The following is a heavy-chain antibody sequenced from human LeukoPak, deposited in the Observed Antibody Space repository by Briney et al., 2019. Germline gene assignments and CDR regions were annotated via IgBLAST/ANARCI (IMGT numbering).Heavy chain of an antibody. CDR2: IYYSGST. CDR3: ARGAWYFDL. J-gene: IGHJ2*01. Sequence: PSETLSLTCTVSGGSISSSSYYWSWIRQPPGKGLEWIGYIYYSGSTNYNPSLKSRVTISVDTSKNQFSLKLSSVTAADTAVYYCARGAWYFDLWGRGTLVTVSS. CDR1: GGSISSSSYY. V-gene: IGHV4-61*01.